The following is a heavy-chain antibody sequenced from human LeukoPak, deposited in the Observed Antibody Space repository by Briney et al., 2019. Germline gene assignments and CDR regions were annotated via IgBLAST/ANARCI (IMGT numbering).Heavy chain of an antibody. CDR2: ISYDGSNK. CDR3: ATEGPPQGGTTVTTGWFGP. Sequence: HPGGSLRLSCAASGFTFSSYAMHWVRQAPGKGLEWVAVISYDGSNKYYADSVKGRFTISRDNAKNSLYLQMNSLTAEDTAVYYCATEGPPQGGTTVTTGWFGPWGQGTLVTVSS. J-gene: IGHJ5*02. CDR1: GFTFSSYA. V-gene: IGHV3-30*04. D-gene: IGHD4-11*01.